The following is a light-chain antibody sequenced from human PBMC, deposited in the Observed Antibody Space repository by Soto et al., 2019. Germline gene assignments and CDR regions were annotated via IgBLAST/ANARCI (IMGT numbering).Light chain of an antibody. J-gene: IGKJ1*01. CDR2: GAS. V-gene: IGKV3-15*01. CDR1: QSVSSN. CDR3: QQYNNWPRK. Sequence: ETVMTQSPATLSVSPGERATLSCRASQSVSSNLAWYQQKPGQAPRLLIYGASTRATGIPARFSGSGSGTESTLNISRLQSEDVEVSYCQQYNNWPRKFGQGTKVDIK.